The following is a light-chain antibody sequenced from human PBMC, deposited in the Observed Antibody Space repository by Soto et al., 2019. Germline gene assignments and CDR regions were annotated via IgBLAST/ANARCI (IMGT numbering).Light chain of an antibody. V-gene: IGLV4-69*01. CDR1: SGHSNFA. J-gene: IGLJ2*01. CDR2: VNTDGSH. Sequence: QPVLTQSPSASASLGASVKLTCTLSSGHSNFAIAWLQQQPDRGPRDLMKVNTDGSHDKGDGIPDRFSGSTSGAERYLTISSLQSEDEADYYCQTWGTGTHVVFGGGTKLTVL. CDR3: QTWGTGTHVV.